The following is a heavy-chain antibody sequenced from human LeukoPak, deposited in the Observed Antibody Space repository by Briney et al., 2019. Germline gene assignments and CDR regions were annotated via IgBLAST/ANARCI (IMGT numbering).Heavy chain of an antibody. CDR3: ARGRGRWLQFPYYYYYMDV. Sequence: ASVKVSCKASGYTFTSYYMHWVRQAPGQGLEWMGIINPSGGSTSYAQKFQGRVTITADESTTTAYMELSSLRSEDTAVYYCARGRGRWLQFPYYYYYMDVWGKGTTVTISS. CDR1: GYTFTSYY. J-gene: IGHJ6*03. V-gene: IGHV1-46*01. D-gene: IGHD5-24*01. CDR2: INPSGGST.